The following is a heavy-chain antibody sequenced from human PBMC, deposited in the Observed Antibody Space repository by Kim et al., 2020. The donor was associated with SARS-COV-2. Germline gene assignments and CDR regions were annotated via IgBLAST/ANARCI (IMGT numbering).Heavy chain of an antibody. J-gene: IGHJ4*02. V-gene: IGHV3-23*01. CDR3: AKCEITPYFDY. CDR1: GFTFSSYA. CDR2: ISASGSST. D-gene: IGHD1-20*01. Sequence: GGSLRLSCVVSGFTFSSYAMSWVRQAPGKGLERVSTISASGSSTYYADSVKGRFTVSRDNSKNTLYLQMNSLRAEDTAVYYCAKCEITPYFDYWGQGTLVTVTS.